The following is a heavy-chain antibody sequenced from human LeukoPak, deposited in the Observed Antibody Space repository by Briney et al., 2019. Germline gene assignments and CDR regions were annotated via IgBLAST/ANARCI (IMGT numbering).Heavy chain of an antibody. D-gene: IGHD3-3*01. Sequence: ASVKVSCKASGYTLTSYGISWVRQAPGQGLEWMGWISAYNGNTNYAQKLQGRVTMTTDTSTSTAYMELRSLRSDDTAVYYCARGSYYDFWSGYYTSDYWGQGTLVTVSS. CDR2: ISAYNGNT. CDR1: GYTLTSYG. V-gene: IGHV1-18*01. J-gene: IGHJ4*02. CDR3: ARGSYYDFWSGYYTSDY.